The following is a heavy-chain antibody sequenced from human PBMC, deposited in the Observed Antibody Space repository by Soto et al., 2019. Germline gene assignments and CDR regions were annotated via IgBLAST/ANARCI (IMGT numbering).Heavy chain of an antibody. CDR2: ISGSGGST. D-gene: IGHD3-16*02. V-gene: IGHV3-23*01. CDR3: AKDFTEEYYDYIWGSYRRNNWFDP. J-gene: IGHJ5*02. Sequence: GGSLRLSCAASGFTFSSYAMSWVRQAPGKGLEWVSAISGSGGSTYYADSVKGRFTISRDNSKNTLYLQMNSLRAEDTAVYYCAKDFTEEYYDYIWGSYRRNNWFDPWGQGTLVTVSS. CDR1: GFTFSSYA.